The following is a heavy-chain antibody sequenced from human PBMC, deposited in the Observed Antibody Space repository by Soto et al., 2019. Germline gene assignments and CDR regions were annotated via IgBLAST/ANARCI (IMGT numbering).Heavy chain of an antibody. CDR1: GFTFSSYG. Sequence: QVQLVESGGGVVQPGRSLRLSCAASGFTFSSYGMHWVRQAPGNGLEWVAVIWYDGSNKYYADSVKGRFTISRDNSKNTLYLQMNSLRAEDTAVYYCARGSLSSHRITMVRGVIDYFDYWGQGTLVTVSS. V-gene: IGHV3-33*01. J-gene: IGHJ4*02. CDR2: IWYDGSNK. CDR3: ARGSLSSHRITMVRGVIDYFDY. D-gene: IGHD3-10*01.